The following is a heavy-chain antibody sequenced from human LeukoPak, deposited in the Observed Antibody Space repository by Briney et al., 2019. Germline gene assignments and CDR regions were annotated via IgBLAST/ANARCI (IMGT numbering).Heavy chain of an antibody. V-gene: IGHV4-38-2*01. CDR1: GYSTSSGYY. CDR2: IYHSGTT. D-gene: IGHD3-10*01. J-gene: IGHJ4*02. CDR3: ARKGSGTYNFDY. Sequence: SETLSLTCAVSGYSTSSGYYWGWIRQPPGKGLEWIGYIYHSGTTYYNPSLKSRVTISVDTFENQFSLRLISVTAADTAVYYCARKGSGTYNFDYWGQGTLVTVSS.